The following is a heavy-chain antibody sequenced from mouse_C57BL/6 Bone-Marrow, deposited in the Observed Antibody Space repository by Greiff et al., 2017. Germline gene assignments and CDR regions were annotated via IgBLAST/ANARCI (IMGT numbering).Heavy chain of an antibody. D-gene: IGHD3-3*01. J-gene: IGHJ4*01. V-gene: IGHV1-34*01. CDR2: IYPNNGGN. CDR1: GYTFTDYS. Sequence: EVQLQQSGAELVKPGASVKMSCKASGYTFTDYSMHWVKQSHGQSLEWIGDIYPNNGGNGYNEKFKGKATLTVEKSSSTAYMELRSLTSEDSAVDYCARGGTLHYAKGYWGQGTSLTVSS. CDR3: ARGGTLHYAKGY.